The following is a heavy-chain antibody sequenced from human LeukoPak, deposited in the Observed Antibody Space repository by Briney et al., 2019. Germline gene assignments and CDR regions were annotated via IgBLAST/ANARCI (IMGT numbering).Heavy chain of an antibody. D-gene: IGHD3-3*01. CDR1: GFTFSSYS. CDR3: ARGWENYDFWSGLNWFDP. J-gene: IGHJ5*02. V-gene: IGHV3-21*01. Sequence: GGSLRLSCAASGFTFSSYSMNWVRQAPGKGLEWDSSISSSSSYIYYADSVKGRFTISRDNAKNSLYLQMNSLRAEDTAVYYCARGWENYDFWSGLNWFDPWGQGTLATVSS. CDR2: ISSSSSYI.